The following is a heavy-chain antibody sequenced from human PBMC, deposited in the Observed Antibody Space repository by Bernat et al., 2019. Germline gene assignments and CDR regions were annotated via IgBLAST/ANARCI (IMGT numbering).Heavy chain of an antibody. J-gene: IGHJ4*02. Sequence: QLQLQESGPGLVKPSETLSLTCTVSGASISSSNYYWGWIRQPPGKGLEWIGTIYYGGSTYYNPSLKSRVTISVDTSKNQFSLKLNYVTAADTAVYYCAKTSGWYGDYWGQGTLVTVSS. CDR2: IYYGGST. CDR3: AKTSGWYGDY. D-gene: IGHD6-19*01. V-gene: IGHV4-39*01. CDR1: GASISSSNYY.